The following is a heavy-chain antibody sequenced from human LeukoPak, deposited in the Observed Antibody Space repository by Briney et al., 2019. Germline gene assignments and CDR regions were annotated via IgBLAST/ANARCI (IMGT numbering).Heavy chain of an antibody. CDR2: IFHSGST. J-gene: IGHJ4*02. D-gene: IGHD6-13*01. CDR3: ARGEGYSSTWYQPHFDN. CDR1: GGYITSSNC. V-gene: IGHV4-4*02. Sequence: SQTLSLTCAVSGGYITSSNCWSWVRQAPGKKLLWIGEIFHSGSTKYNPSLKSRATISVDKSKNQFSKKLGSVPTADPAVNYCARGEGYSSTWYQPHFDNWGQGILVTVSS.